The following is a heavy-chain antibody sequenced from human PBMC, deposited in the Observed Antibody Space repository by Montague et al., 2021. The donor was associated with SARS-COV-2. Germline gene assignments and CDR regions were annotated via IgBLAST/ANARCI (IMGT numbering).Heavy chain of an antibody. CDR2: NNYSGST. Sequence: SETLSLTCAVYGGSFSDYHWTWIRQSPGGGLEWIGQNNYSGSTNYNPSLRSRVTISIDTSKNQFSLKLTAVTAADTAVYYCARGDRGYWGQGTLVTVSS. V-gene: IGHV4-34*01. J-gene: IGHJ4*02. D-gene: IGHD5-12*01. CDR3: ARGDRGY. CDR1: GGSFSDYH.